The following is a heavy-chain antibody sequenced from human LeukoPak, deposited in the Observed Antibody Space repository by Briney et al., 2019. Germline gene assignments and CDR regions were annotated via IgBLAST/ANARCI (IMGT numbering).Heavy chain of an antibody. J-gene: IGHJ5*02. CDR2: MYYSGST. V-gene: IGHV4-59*01. CDR3: ARADVNNWFDP. CDR1: GDSISSYF. Sequence: SETLSLTCTVSGDSISSYFWSWIRQPPGKRLEWIGSMYYSGSTNYNPSLKSRVTISRDTSKNQFSLKVSSVTAADTAVYYCARADVNNWFDPWGQGTLVTVSS.